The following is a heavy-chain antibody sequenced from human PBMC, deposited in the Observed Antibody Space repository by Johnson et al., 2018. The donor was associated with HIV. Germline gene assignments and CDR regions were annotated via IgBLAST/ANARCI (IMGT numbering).Heavy chain of an antibody. Sequence: VQLVESGGGLVQPGGSLRLSCAASAFTFSRFDMHWVRQAAGKRLEWVSVIGSAGDTYNPGSVKGRFTISRDNAKNTLYLQMNSLKTGDTAVYYCARAVAGRGNAFDIWGLGAMVTVSS. J-gene: IGHJ3*02. D-gene: IGHD6-19*01. CDR2: IGSAGDT. CDR1: AFTFSRFD. CDR3: ARAVAGRGNAFDI. V-gene: IGHV3-13*01.